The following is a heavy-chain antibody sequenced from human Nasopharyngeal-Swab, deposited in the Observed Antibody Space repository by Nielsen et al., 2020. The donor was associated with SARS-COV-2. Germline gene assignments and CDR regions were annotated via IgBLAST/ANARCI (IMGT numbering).Heavy chain of an antibody. CDR2: IKQDGSEK. D-gene: IGHD3-10*01. J-gene: IGHJ5*02. V-gene: IGHV3-7*04. Sequence: VRQAPGKGLEWVANIKQDGSEKYYVDSVKGRFTISRDNAENSLYLQMNSLRAEDTAVYYCARDLGITMVRGVTRDNWVDPWGQGTLVTVSS. CDR3: ARDLGITMVRGVTRDNWVDP.